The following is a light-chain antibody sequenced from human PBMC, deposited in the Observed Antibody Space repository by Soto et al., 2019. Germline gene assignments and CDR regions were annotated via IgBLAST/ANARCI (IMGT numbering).Light chain of an antibody. V-gene: IGLV3-21*04. CDR2: FDS. CDR1: NIGSKS. J-gene: IGLJ1*01. Sequence: SSELTQPPSVSVAPGKTARITCGGNNIGSKSVHWYQQKPGQAPVLVIYFDSDRPSGIPERFSGSNSGNTATLTISRVEAGDEADYYCQVWDSSSDHYVFGTGTKLT. CDR3: QVWDSSSDHYV.